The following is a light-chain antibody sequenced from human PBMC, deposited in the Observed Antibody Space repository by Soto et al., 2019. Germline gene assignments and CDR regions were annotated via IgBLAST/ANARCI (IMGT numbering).Light chain of an antibody. J-gene: IGLJ2*01. V-gene: IGLV1-47*01. CDR1: NSNIGSDY. Sequence: QSVLTQPPSASGTPGQRVTISCSGSNSNIGSDYVSWYQQVPGAAPKLLIHKNDRRPSGVPDRFSAAKSGTSASLAISGLRSDDEAVDFCASWDDGPSGLVFGGGTKLTVL. CDR3: ASWDDGPSGLV. CDR2: KND.